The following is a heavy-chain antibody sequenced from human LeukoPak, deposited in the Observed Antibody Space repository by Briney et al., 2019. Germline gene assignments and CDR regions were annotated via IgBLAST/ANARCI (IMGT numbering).Heavy chain of an antibody. D-gene: IGHD3-22*01. CDR3: ARPGYYYDSSGYYYPFDY. CDR1: GYTFTGYY. J-gene: IGHJ4*02. CDR2: INPNSGGT. V-gene: IGHV1-2*02. Sequence: GASVKVSCKASGYTFTGYYMHWVRQAPGQGLEWMGWINPNSGGTNYAQKFQGRVTMTRDTSISTAYMELSRLRSDDTAVYYCARPGYYYDSSGYYYPFDYWGQGTLVTVSS.